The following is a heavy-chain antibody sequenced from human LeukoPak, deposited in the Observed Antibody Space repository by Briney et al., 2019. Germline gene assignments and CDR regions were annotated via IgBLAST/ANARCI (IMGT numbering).Heavy chain of an antibody. CDR1: GFTFSSYS. J-gene: IGHJ4*02. CDR2: ISSSSSYI. D-gene: IGHD2-2*01. CDR3: ARGGIVVVPAAEFDY. Sequence: PGGSLRLSCAASGFTFSSYSMNWVRQAPGKGLEWVSSISSSSSYIHYADSVKGRFTISRDNAKNSLYLQMNSLRAEDTAVYYCARGGIVVVPAAEFDYWGQGTLVTVSS. V-gene: IGHV3-21*01.